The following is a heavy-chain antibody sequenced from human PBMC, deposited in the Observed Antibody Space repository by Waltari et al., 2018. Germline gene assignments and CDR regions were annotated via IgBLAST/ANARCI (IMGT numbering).Heavy chain of an antibody. CDR2: INHSGST. CDR3: AREEGFLEWFESGMDV. V-gene: IGHV4-34*01. Sequence: VQLVESGGGLVKPGGSLRLSCAASGFTFSRFSLNWFRQAPGKGLEWIGEINHSGSTSYNPSLKSRVIISVDTSKNHISLNLTSVTAADTAVYYCAREEGFLEWFESGMDVWGQGTTVTVSS. CDR1: GFTFSRFS. D-gene: IGHD3-3*01. J-gene: IGHJ6*02.